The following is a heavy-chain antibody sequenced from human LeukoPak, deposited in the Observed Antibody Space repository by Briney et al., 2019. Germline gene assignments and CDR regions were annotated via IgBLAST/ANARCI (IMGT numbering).Heavy chain of an antibody. CDR3: SRAALVRYFDCLSGSDFDY. Sequence: SETLSLTCAVSGGSFSGYSWSWIRQPPGKGLEWVGVINHSGSTNYYPSFKSRLTISLYTSTNQFPLKLNSVTVAATALYYCSRAALVRYFDCLSGSDFDYWGQGTLVTVSS. V-gene: IGHV4-34*01. CDR1: GGSFSGYS. CDR2: INHSGST. J-gene: IGHJ4*02. D-gene: IGHD3-9*01.